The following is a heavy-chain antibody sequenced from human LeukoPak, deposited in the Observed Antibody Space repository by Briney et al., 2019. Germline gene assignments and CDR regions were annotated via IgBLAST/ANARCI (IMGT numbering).Heavy chain of an antibody. CDR1: GFTFSGYG. CDR3: ARDPYSGSYGNYYYYFMDV. D-gene: IGHD1-26*01. V-gene: IGHV3-30*03. CDR2: TSYDGSNK. J-gene: IGHJ6*03. Sequence: QTGGSLRLSCAASGFTFSGYGMHWVRQAPGEGLEWVAVTSYDGSNKYYADSVKGRFTISRDNSKNTLYLQMNSLRAEDTAVYYCARDPYSGSYGNYYYYFMDVWGKGTTVTISS.